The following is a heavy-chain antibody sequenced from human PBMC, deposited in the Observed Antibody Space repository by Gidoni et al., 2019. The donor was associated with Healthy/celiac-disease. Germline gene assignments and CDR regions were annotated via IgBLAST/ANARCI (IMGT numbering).Heavy chain of an antibody. Sequence: TISGFSLSTSGVGVGWIRQPPGKALEWLALIYWDDDKRYSPSLKSRLTITKDTSKNQVVLTMTNMDPVDTATYYCAHSLPPAIFGVVMGFDPWGQGTLVTVSS. D-gene: IGHD3-3*01. CDR3: AHSLPPAIFGVVMGFDP. CDR1: GFSLSTSGVG. V-gene: IGHV2-5*02. J-gene: IGHJ5*02. CDR2: IYWDDDK.